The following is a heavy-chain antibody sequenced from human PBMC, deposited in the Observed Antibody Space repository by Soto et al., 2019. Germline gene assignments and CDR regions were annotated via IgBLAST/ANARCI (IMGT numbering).Heavy chain of an antibody. CDR2: INTRSSYI. J-gene: IGHJ6*02. CDR3: ARDRWVAYLSIEYYDMDV. V-gene: IGHV3-21*02. Sequence: EVQLVESGGGLVKPGGSLRLSCSASGFSLTTYSMTWVRQAPGKGLEWVSSINTRSSYIYYADSVRGRFTISRDDARNSLYLQMNSLRAEDTAVYYCARDRWVAYLSIEYYDMDVWGQGTTVTVSS. D-gene: IGHD2-21*01. CDR1: GFSLTTYS.